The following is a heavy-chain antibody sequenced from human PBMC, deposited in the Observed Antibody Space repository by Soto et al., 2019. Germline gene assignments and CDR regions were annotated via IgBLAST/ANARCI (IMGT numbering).Heavy chain of an antibody. J-gene: IGHJ4*02. D-gene: IGHD2-2*02. CDR3: ATTLIVVVPAAIVFDY. Sequence: SVKVFCKVSGYSLTELSMHWVRQAPGKGLEWMGGFDPEDGETIYAQKFQGRVTMTEDTSTDTAYMELSSLRSEDTAVFYCATTLIVVVPAAIVFDYWGQGTLVTVSS. CDR1: GYSLTELS. CDR2: FDPEDGET. V-gene: IGHV1-24*01.